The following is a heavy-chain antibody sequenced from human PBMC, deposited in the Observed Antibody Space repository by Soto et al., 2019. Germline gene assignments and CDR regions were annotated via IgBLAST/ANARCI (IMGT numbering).Heavy chain of an antibody. Sequence: GGSLRLSCAASRFTFSSYAMSWVRQAPGKGLEWVSAISGSGGSTYNADSVKGRFTISRDNSKNTLYLQMNSLRAEDTAVYYCAKARSGGSFYYMDVWGKGTTVTVSS. V-gene: IGHV3-23*01. CDR3: AKARSGGSFYYMDV. CDR1: RFTFSSYA. CDR2: ISGSGGST. D-gene: IGHD2-15*01. J-gene: IGHJ6*03.